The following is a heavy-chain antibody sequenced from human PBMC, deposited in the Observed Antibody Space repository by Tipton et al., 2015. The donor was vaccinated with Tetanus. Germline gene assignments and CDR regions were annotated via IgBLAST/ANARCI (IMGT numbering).Heavy chain of an antibody. Sequence: LRLSCAVSGGSFSAYYWSWIRQSPGKGLEWIGEINHSGSTTYSPSFKSRVTISVDRSNTQFSLRLDSLTAADTAVYYCARAAGFLGLTHDFWGRGTLVSVSS. V-gene: IGHV4-34*01. D-gene: IGHD2/OR15-2a*01. J-gene: IGHJ4*02. CDR3: ARAAGFLGLTHDF. CDR2: INHSGST. CDR1: GGSFSAYY.